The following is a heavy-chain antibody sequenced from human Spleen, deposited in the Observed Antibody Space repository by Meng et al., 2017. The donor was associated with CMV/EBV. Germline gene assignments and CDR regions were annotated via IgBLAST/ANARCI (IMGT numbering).Heavy chain of an antibody. CDR2: TYYRSKWSN. Sequence: SETLSLTCAISGDSVASNSAAWNWIRQSPSRGLEWLGRTYYRSKWSNDYGLSVKSRITINPDTSKNQFSLQLNSVTPEDMAVYYCARAVEGGRLFDCWGQGTLVTVSS. CDR1: GDSVASNSAA. V-gene: IGHV6-1*01. J-gene: IGHJ4*02. CDR3: ARAVEGGRLFDC. D-gene: IGHD3-16*01.